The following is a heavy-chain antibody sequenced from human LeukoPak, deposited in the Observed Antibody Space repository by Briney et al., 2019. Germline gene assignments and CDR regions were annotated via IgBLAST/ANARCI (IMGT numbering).Heavy chain of an antibody. J-gene: IGHJ3*02. CDR2: VYTSGST. V-gene: IGHV4-4*07. D-gene: IGHD3-10*01. CDR1: GGPIRGYY. CDR3: ARDGRQRITMDTGAIDI. Sequence: SETLSLTCTVSGGPIRGYYWSWIRQPAGKGLEWLGRVYTSGSTNYNPSLKSRVTISMDTSKNRFSLKLSSVTAADTAVYYCARDGRQRITMDTGAIDIWGQGTMVTVSS.